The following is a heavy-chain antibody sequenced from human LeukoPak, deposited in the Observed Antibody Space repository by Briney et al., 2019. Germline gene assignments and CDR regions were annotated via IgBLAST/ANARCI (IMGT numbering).Heavy chain of an antibody. J-gene: IGHJ6*03. D-gene: IGHD3-10*01. CDR1: GFTFSSYA. V-gene: IGHV3-53*01. CDR3: ASYGSPPNYYYYYMDV. CDR2: IYSGGST. Sequence: GGSLSLSCAASGFTFSSYAMSWVRQAPGKGLEWVSFIYSGGSTYYAASVKGRFTISRDKFKNKLYLQRNSLRVEDTAVYYCASYGSPPNYYYYYMDVWGKGTTVTISS.